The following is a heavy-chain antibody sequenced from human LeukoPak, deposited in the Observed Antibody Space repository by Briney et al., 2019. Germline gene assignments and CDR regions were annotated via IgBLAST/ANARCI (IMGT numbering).Heavy chain of an antibody. D-gene: IGHD6-6*01. Sequence: PSETLSLTCAVYGGSFSGYYWSWIRQPPGKGLEWIGEINHSGSTNYNPSLKSRVTISVDTSKNQFSLKLSSVTAADTAVYYCARLDELVLAFGYWGQGTLVTVSS. CDR2: INHSGST. CDR3: ARLDELVLAFGY. V-gene: IGHV4-34*01. CDR1: GGSFSGYY. J-gene: IGHJ4*02.